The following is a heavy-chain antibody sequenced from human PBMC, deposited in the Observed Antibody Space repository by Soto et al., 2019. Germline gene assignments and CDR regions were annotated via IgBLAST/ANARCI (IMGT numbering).Heavy chain of an antibody. V-gene: IGHV3-21*01. CDR1: GFTFSGYS. CDR3: ARDRSDYGAYDY. CDR2: ISNSNKYI. Sequence: EVQLVESGGGLVKPGGSLRLSCAASGFTFSGYSMNWVRQAPGKGLEWVSFISNSNKYIYYADSVKGRFTISRDNAENSLYLHMNSLRAEDTAVYYCARDRSDYGAYDYWGQGTLVTVSS. D-gene: IGHD4-17*01. J-gene: IGHJ4*02.